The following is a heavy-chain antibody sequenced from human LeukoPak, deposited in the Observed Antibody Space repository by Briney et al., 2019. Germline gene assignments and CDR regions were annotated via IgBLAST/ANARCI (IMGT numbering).Heavy chain of an antibody. CDR2: INPNSGGT. D-gene: IGHD5-24*01. Sequence: ASVKVSCKASGYTFTGYYMHWVRQAPGQGLEWMGWINPNSGGTNYAQKFQGRVTMTRDTSISTAYMELSRLRSEDTAVYYCARDLSRDGYNWGYFDYWGQGTLVTVSS. CDR3: ARDLSRDGYNWGYFDY. V-gene: IGHV1-2*02. J-gene: IGHJ4*02. CDR1: GYTFTGYY.